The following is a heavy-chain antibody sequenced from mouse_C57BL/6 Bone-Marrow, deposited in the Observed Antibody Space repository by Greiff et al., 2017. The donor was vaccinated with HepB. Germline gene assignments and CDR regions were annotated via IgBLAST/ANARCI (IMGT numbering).Heavy chain of an antibody. CDR2: IDPENGDT. CDR1: GFNIKDDY. CDR3: TTLFITTVVEYY. Sequence: EVQLQQSGAELVRPGASVKLSCTASGFNIKDDYMHWVKQRPEQGLEWIGWIDPENGDTEYASKFQGKATITADTSSNTAYLQLSSLTSEDTAVYYCTTLFITTVVEYYWGQGTSVTSPQ. D-gene: IGHD1-1*01. J-gene: IGHJ4*01. V-gene: IGHV14-4*01.